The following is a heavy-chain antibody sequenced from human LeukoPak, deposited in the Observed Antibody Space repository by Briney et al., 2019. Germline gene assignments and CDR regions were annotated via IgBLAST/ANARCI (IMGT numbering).Heavy chain of an antibody. J-gene: IGHJ6*02. D-gene: IGHD4/OR15-4a*01. CDR1: GFTFSIYG. CDR3: AKGAIYDYYGMDV. V-gene: IGHV3-30*18. Sequence: GRSLRLPCAASGFTFSIYGMHWVRQAPGKGLDWVAGIQSDGSKEYYSDSVKGRFSISRDDSKNTLYLQMNSLRAEDTALYYCAKGAIYDYYGMDVWGQGTTVTVSS. CDR2: IQSDGSKE.